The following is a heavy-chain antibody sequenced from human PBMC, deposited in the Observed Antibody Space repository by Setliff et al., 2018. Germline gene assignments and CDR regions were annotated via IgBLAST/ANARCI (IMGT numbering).Heavy chain of an antibody. Sequence: PGGSLRLSCVVSGLTLSDHWVHWVHQVPGKGLVWVSSISSSSSYIYYADSVKGRFTISRDNAKNSLYLQMNSLRAEDTAVYYCARDHGAAAGVFDYWGQGTLVTVSS. CDR2: ISSSSSYI. CDR1: GLTLSDHW. J-gene: IGHJ4*02. CDR3: ARDHGAAAGVFDY. D-gene: IGHD6-13*01. V-gene: IGHV3-21*01.